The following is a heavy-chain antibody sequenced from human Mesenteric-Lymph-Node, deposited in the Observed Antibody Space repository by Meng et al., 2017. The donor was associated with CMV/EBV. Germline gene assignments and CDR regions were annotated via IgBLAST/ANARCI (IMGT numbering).Heavy chain of an antibody. CDR2: INHSGST. V-gene: IGHV4-34*01. D-gene: IGHD4-23*01. CDR1: GGSFSGYY. J-gene: IGHJ4*02. CDR3: ARHQRWLKSEGGFNY. Sequence: QVQRQPGGAGRVMPSDTLSLTCAVYGGSFSGYYWSWIRQPPGKGMEWIGEINHSGSTNYNPSLKSRVTISVDTSKNQFSLKLSSVTAADTAVYYCARHQRWLKSEGGFNYWGQGTLVTVSS.